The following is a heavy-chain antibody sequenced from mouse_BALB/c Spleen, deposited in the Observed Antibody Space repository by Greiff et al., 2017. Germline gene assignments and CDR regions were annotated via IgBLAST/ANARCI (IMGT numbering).Heavy chain of an antibody. CDR1: GYTFTDYE. D-gene: IGHD2-4*01. J-gene: IGHJ3*01. CDR2: IDPETGGT. V-gene: IGHV1-15*01. Sequence: VQLQESGAELVRPGASVTLSCKASGYTFTDYEMHWVKQTPVHGLEWIGAIDPETGGTAYNQKFKGKATLTADKSSSTAYMELRSLTSEDSAVYYCTRLYYDYPFAYWGQGTLVTVSA. CDR3: TRLYYDYPFAY.